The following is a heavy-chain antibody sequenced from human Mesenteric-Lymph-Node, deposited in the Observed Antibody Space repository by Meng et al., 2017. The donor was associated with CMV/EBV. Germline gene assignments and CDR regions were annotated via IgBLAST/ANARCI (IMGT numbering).Heavy chain of an antibody. CDR1: GFTFDDYA. D-gene: IGHD3-10*01. CDR2: ISWDGGST. CDR3: ARDYSGSGSYYTPAH. J-gene: IGHJ4*02. Sequence: GESLKISCAASGFTFDDYAMHWVRQAPGKGLEWVSLISWDGGSTYYADSVKGRFTISRDNAKNSLYLQMNSLRAEDTAIYYCARDYSGSGSYYTPAHWGQGTLVTVSS. V-gene: IGHV3-43D*03.